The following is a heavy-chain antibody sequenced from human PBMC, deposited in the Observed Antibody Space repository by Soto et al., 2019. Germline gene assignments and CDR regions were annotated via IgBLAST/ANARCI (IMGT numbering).Heavy chain of an antibody. CDR1: GGSISSYY. Sequence: SETLSLTCTVSGGSISSYYWSWIRQPPGKGLEWIGYIYYSGSTNYNPSLKSRVTISVDTSKNQFSLKLSSVTAADTAVYYCARDRAMVRGVIIQASNWFDPWGQGTLVTVS. D-gene: IGHD3-10*01. J-gene: IGHJ5*02. CDR2: IYYSGST. V-gene: IGHV4-59*01. CDR3: ARDRAMVRGVIIQASNWFDP.